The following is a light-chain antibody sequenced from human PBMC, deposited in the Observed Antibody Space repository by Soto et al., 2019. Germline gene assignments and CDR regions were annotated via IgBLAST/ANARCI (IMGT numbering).Light chain of an antibody. J-gene: IGLJ1*01. CDR1: SSDVGVYNH. CDR2: GVS. V-gene: IGLV2-8*01. CDR3: SSYAGSNTFV. Sequence: QSVLTQPPSASGSLGQSVTISCTGTSSDVGVYNHVSWCQHHPGKAHKLMIYGVSKRPSGVPDRFSASKSGNTASLPVSGLQAEDEADYYCSSYAGSNTFVFGTGTKVTVL.